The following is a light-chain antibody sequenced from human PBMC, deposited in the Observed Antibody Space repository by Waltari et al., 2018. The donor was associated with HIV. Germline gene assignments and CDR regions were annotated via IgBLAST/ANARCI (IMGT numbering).Light chain of an antibody. V-gene: IGKV1-9*01. CDR2: AAY. J-gene: IGKJ4*01. Sequence: DIQLTQSPSFLSASVGDRVTITCRASQGVSSSLAWYQQKPGKAPKLLLYAAYTLQSGVPSRFSGSGSGTEFTLTINSLQPEDFATYYCQQLNSFPLTFGGGTKVEIK. CDR3: QQLNSFPLT. CDR1: QGVSSS.